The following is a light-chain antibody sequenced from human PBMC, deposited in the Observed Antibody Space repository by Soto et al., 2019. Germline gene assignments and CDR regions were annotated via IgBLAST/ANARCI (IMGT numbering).Light chain of an antibody. J-gene: IGKJ5*01. V-gene: IGKV3-11*01. CDR1: QSVRSY. CDR2: DAS. Sequence: ESMLTQSPATLSLSPGERATLSCRASQSVRSYLAWYQQKPGQAPRLLIYDASNRAPGIPARFSGSGSGTDFTLTISSLEPDDVAVDYCQQRSSWPRITVGQGTRLDIK. CDR3: QQRSSWPRIT.